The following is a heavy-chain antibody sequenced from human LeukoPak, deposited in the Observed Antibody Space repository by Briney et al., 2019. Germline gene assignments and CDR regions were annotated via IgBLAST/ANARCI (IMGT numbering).Heavy chain of an antibody. Sequence: PGGSLRLSCAASGSTFSSYGMHWVRQAPGKGLEWVAVIWYDGRNKHYADSVKGRFTISRDNARNTLFLQMNSLRTEDTAVYYCARDPFEYYYESSVGYWGQGTLVTVSS. J-gene: IGHJ4*02. CDR3: ARDPFEYYYESSVGY. D-gene: IGHD3-22*01. V-gene: IGHV3-33*01. CDR1: GSTFSSYG. CDR2: IWYDGRNK.